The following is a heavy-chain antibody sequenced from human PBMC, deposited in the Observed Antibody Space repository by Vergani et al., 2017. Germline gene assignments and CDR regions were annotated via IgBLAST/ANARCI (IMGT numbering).Heavy chain of an antibody. CDR2: ISGNGGSR. CDR3: AGDGGREIFGVVGYFDY. J-gene: IGHJ4*02. CDR1: GFTFSGYA. Sequence: EVQLLESGGGLVQPGGSLRLSCAASGFTFSGYAMGWVRQAPGKGLEWVSIISGNGGSRYYADSVKGRFTISRDNSKKTLYLQMNSLRAEDTAVYYCAGDGGREIFGVVGYFDYWGQGTLVTVSS. D-gene: IGHD3-3*01. V-gene: IGHV3-23*01.